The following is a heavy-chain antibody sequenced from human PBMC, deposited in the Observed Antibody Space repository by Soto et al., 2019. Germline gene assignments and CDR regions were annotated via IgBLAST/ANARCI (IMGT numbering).Heavy chain of an antibody. Sequence: NPSETLSLTCTVSGGSISSGGYYWSWIRQHPGKGLEWIGYIYYSGSTYYNPSLKSRVTISVDTSKNQFSLKLSSVTAADTAVYYCAREPRDTYNWFDPWGQGTLVTVSS. CDR2: IYYSGST. CDR3: AREPRDTYNWFDP. V-gene: IGHV4-31*03. CDR1: GGSISSGGYY. J-gene: IGHJ5*02.